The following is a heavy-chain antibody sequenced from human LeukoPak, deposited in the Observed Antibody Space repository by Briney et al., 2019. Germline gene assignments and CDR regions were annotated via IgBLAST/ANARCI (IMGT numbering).Heavy chain of an antibody. D-gene: IGHD1-1*01. V-gene: IGHV5-51*01. CDR3: ARLSGTTFSSSHFDY. CDR1: GYRFASYW. J-gene: IGHJ4*02. CDR2: NYPGDSDA. Sequence: GASLKISCKGSGYRFASYWIGWVRHMPGKGLEWMGVNYPGDSDARYCPSFQGQVTISADKSISTAYLQWSSLKASDTAMYYCARLSGTTFSSSHFDYWGQGTLVTVSS.